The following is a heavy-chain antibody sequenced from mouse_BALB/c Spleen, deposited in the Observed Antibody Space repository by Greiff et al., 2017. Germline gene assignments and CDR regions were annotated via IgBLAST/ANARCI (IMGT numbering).Heavy chain of an antibody. CDR1: GFTFSSFG. J-gene: IGHJ4*01. Sequence: EVQLQQSGGGLVQPGGSRKLSCAASGFTFSSFGMHWVRQAPEKGLEWVAYISSGSSTIYYADTVKGRFTISRDNPKNTLFLQMTSLRSEDTAMYYCARPNWDYWGQGTSVTVSS. CDR3: ARPNWDY. V-gene: IGHV5-17*02. CDR2: ISSGSSTI. D-gene: IGHD4-1*01.